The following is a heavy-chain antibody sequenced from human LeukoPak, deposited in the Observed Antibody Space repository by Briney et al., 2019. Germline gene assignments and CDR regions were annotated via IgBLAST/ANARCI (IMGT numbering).Heavy chain of an antibody. CDR1: GDSFSSVIYY. CDR2: IYTSGST. V-gene: IGHV4-61*02. J-gene: IGHJ5*02. Sequence: SETLSLTCTVSGDSFSSVIYYWNWIRQPAGKGLEWIGRIYTSGSTNYNPSLKSRVTMSVDTSKNQFSLKLSSVTAADTAVYYCARSGYYYDSSGYYYWFDPWGQGTLVTVSS. CDR3: ARSGYYYDSSGYYYWFDP. D-gene: IGHD3-22*01.